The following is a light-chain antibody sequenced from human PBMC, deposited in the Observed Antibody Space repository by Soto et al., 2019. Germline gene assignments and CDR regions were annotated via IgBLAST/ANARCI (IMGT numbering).Light chain of an antibody. J-gene: IGKJ1*01. CDR2: DAS. CDR3: QQYETFSGT. Sequence: IQMTQSPSTLSASVGDRVTNTCRASQSISSWLAWYQQKPGKAPKLLIYDASTLPRGVPSRFSGSGSGTKFTLTIAGLQPDDFATYYCQQYETFSGTFGPGTKVDIK. V-gene: IGKV1-5*01. CDR1: QSISSW.